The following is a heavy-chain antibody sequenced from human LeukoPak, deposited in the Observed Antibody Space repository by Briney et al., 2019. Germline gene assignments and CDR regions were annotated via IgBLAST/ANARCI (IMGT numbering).Heavy chain of an antibody. J-gene: IGHJ4*02. CDR2: ISSSSSTI. V-gene: IGHV3-48*01. CDR1: EFTFSSYE. Sequence: PGGSLRLSCAASEFTFSSYEMNWVRQAPGKGLEWVSYISSSSSTIYYADSVKGRFTISRDNAKNSLYLQMNSLRAEDTAVYYCARALPSITMVRGGIPPFDYWGQGTLVTVSS. CDR3: ARALPSITMVRGGIPPFDY. D-gene: IGHD3-10*01.